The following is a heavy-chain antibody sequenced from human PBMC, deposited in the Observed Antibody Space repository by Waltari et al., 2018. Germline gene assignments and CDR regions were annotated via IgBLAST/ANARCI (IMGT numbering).Heavy chain of an antibody. V-gene: IGHV3-23*01. CDR3: AKDRSGSGSYYGDY. Sequence: EVQLMESGGDLVQPGGSLRLAWAAAAFTLSISATSWVRHASGKGLEWVSAISGIGGSTYYADSVKGRFTISRYNSKNTLYLQMNSLRAEDTAVYYCAKDRSGSGSYYGDYCGQGTLVTVSS. D-gene: IGHD3-10*01. CDR2: ISGIGGST. CDR1: AFTLSISA. J-gene: IGHJ4*02.